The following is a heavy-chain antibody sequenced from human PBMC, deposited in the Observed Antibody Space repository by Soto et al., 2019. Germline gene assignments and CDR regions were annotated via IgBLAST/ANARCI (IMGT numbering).Heavy chain of an antibody. CDR2: ISYDGSNK. D-gene: IGHD1-7*01. CDR1: GFTFSSYA. V-gene: IGHV3-30-3*01. CDR3: ARDRGNWNYWYYYYMDV. Sequence: PGGSLRLSCAASGFTFSSYAMHWVRQAPGKGLEWVAVISYDGSNKYYADSVKGRFTISRDNSKNTLYLQMNSLRAEDTAVYYCARDRGNWNYWYYYYMDVWGKGTTVTVSS. J-gene: IGHJ6*03.